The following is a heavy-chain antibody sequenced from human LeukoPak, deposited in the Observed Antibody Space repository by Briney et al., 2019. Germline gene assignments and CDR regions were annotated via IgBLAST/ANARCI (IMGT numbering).Heavy chain of an antibody. V-gene: IGHV4-34*01. J-gene: IGHJ6*02. D-gene: IGHD3-3*01. Sequence: PSETLSLTCAVYGGSFSGYYWSWIRQPPGKGLEWIGEINHSGSTNYNPSLKSRVTISVDTSKNQFSLKLSSVTAADTAVYYCARDGDFWSGYLDYYYYGMDVWGQGTTVTVSS. CDR3: ARDGDFWSGYLDYYYYGMDV. CDR2: INHSGST. CDR1: GGSFSGYY.